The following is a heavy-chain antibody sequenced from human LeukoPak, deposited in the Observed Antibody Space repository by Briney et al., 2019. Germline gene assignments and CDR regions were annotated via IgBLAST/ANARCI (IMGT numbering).Heavy chain of an antibody. CDR1: GFTFSSYS. J-gene: IGHJ4*01. D-gene: IGHD6-13*01. V-gene: IGHV3-7*01. CDR2: IRQDGNEK. Sequence: GGSLRLSCAASGFTFSSYSMNWVRQAPGKGLEWVASIRQDGNEKSYVDSVKGRFTISRDNTKNSLYLQMSSLRADDTAVYWCARDGTAAGLYFDLWGQGTLVTVSS. CDR3: ARDGTAAGLYFDL.